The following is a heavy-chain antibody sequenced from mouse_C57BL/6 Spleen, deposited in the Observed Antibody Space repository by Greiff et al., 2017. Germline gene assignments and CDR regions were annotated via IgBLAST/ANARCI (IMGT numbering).Heavy chain of an antibody. CDR2: IDPETGGT. CDR3: TKTVVDYYAMDY. D-gene: IGHD1-1*01. Sequence: QVQLQQSGAELVRPGASVTLSCKASGYTFTDYEMHWVKQTPVHGLEWIGAIDPETGGTSYNQKVKGKAILTADKSSSTAYMELRSLTSEDSAVYYCTKTVVDYYAMDYWGQGTSVTVSS. CDR1: GYTFTDYE. V-gene: IGHV1-15*01. J-gene: IGHJ4*01.